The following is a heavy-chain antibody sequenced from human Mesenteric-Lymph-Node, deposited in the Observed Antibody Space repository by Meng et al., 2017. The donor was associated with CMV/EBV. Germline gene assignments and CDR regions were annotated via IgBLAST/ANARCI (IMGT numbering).Heavy chain of an antibody. Sequence: GGSLRLSCAASGFTFDDYGMSWVRQAPGKGLEWVSAISGSGGITYYADSVKGRFTISRDNSKNTLYLEINNLRAEDTAEYYCAKDEAVYAISPFDYWGQGTLVTVSS. V-gene: IGHV3-23*01. CDR1: GFTFDDYG. D-gene: IGHD2-8*01. CDR3: AKDEAVYAISPFDY. J-gene: IGHJ4*02. CDR2: ISGSGGIT.